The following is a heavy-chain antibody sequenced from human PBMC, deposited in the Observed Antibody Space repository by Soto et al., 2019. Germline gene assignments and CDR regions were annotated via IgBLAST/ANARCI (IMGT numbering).Heavy chain of an antibody. CDR1: GGSISSYY. Sequence: SETLSLTCTVSGGSISSYYWSWIRQPPGKGLEWIGYIYYSGSTNYNPSLKSRITISVDTSKNQFSLKLTSVTAADTAVYYCARDRITGLFDYWGQGTLVTVSS. D-gene: IGHD2-8*02. CDR2: IYYSGST. V-gene: IGHV4-59*12. J-gene: IGHJ4*02. CDR3: ARDRITGLFDY.